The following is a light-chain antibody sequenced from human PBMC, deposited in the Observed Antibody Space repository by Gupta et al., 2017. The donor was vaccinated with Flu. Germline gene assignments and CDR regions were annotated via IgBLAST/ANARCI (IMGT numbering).Light chain of an antibody. J-gene: IGLJ1*01. V-gene: IGLV2-14*01. CDR1: SSDGGAYNF. Sequence: QSALTPPASVSGSPGQSIAISITGTSSDGGAYNFFSWYQKHPGKAPKLMIYEVSKRPAGVSTRFSGSKAGNTAALTISGRQDEDEDDYYCSADTSSNFYVFGTGTKLTVL. CDR3: SADTSSNFYV. CDR2: EVS.